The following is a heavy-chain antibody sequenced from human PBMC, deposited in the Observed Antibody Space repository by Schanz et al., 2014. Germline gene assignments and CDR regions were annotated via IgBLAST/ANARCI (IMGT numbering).Heavy chain of an antibody. CDR1: GFTFITYT. Sequence: EVQLLESGGGLVQPGGSLRLSCAASGFTFITYTMNWVRQAPGKGLEWVSSISSSSSYIYYADSVKGRFSISRDNAKNSLYLQMNSLRAEDTAVYYCARDGDRFYHNYYMDVWGKGTTVTVSS. CDR2: ISSSSSYI. D-gene: IGHD4-17*01. J-gene: IGHJ6*03. CDR3: ARDGDRFYHNYYMDV. V-gene: IGHV3-21*04.